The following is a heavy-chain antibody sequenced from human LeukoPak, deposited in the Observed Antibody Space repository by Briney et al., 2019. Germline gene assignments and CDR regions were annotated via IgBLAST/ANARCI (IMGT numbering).Heavy chain of an antibody. Sequence: GASVKVSCKASGYTFTGYYMHWVRQAPGQGLEWMGRINPNSGGTNYAQKFQGRVTMTRDTSISTAYMELSRLRSDDTAVYCCARARWIQLWLPFDYWGQGTLVTVSS. CDR2: INPNSGGT. D-gene: IGHD5-18*01. J-gene: IGHJ4*02. CDR3: ARARWIQLWLPFDY. V-gene: IGHV1-2*06. CDR1: GYTFTGYY.